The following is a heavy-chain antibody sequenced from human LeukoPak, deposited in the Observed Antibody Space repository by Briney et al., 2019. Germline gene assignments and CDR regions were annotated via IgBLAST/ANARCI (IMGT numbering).Heavy chain of an antibody. CDR1: GGSFSGYY. J-gene: IGHJ4*02. CDR2: INHSGST. D-gene: IGHD6-6*01. Sequence: SETLSLTCAVYGGSFSGYYWSWIRQPPGKGLEWIGEINHSGSTNYNPSLKSRVTISVDTSKNQFSLKLSSVTAADTAVYYCARIRGSSSSGDYRGQGTLVTVPS. V-gene: IGHV4-34*01. CDR3: ARIRGSSSSGDY.